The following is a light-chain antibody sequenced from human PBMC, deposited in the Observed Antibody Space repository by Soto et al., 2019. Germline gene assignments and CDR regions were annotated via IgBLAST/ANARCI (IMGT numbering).Light chain of an antibody. J-gene: IGKJ1*01. Sequence: DIQMTQSPSTLSASVGDRVTITCRASQSISSWLAWYQQKPGNAPSLLIYDASSLESGVPSRFSGSGSGTEFTLTISSLQPDDFGTYYCQHYNNWPPWTFGQGTKVDIK. CDR3: QHYNNWPPWT. CDR2: DAS. CDR1: QSISSW. V-gene: IGKV1-5*01.